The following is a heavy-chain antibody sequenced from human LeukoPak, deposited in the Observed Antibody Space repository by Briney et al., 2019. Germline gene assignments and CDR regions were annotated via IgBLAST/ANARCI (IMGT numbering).Heavy chain of an antibody. J-gene: IGHJ4*02. CDR1: GYTFTSYG. CDR2: ISAYNGNT. CDR3: VRCTGGGSCYGVRY. D-gene: IGHD2-15*01. V-gene: IGHV1-18*01. Sequence: ASVKVSCKAPGYTFTSYGISWVRQAPGQGLEWMGWISAYNGNTNYAQKLQGRVIMTTDTSTSTAYMELRSLRSDDTAVYYCVRCTGGGSCYGVRYWGQGTLVTVSS.